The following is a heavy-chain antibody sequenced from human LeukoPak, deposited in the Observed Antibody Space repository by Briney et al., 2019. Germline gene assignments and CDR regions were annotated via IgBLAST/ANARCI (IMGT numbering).Heavy chain of an antibody. J-gene: IGHJ5*02. D-gene: IGHD5-18*01. CDR1: GGSISSYY. V-gene: IGHV4-4*07. CDR2: IYTSGST. Sequence: SETLSLTCTVSGGSISSYYWSWIRQPAGKGLEWIGRIYTSGSTNYNPSLKSRVTMSVDTSKNQFSLKLSSVTAADTAVYYCARGRYSYGYGGPINWFDPWGQGTLVTVSS. CDR3: ARGRYSYGYGGPINWFDP.